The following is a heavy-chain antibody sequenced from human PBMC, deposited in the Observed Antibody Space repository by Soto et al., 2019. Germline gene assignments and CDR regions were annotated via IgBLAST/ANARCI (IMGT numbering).Heavy chain of an antibody. V-gene: IGHV3-15*01. J-gene: IGHJ6*02. CDR2: IKSKTDGGTT. Sequence: EVQLVESGGGLVKPGGSLRLSCAASGFTFSNAWMSWVRQAPGKGLEWVGRIKSKTDGGTTDYAAPVKGRFTISRDDSKNTLYLQMNSLKTEDTAVYYCSTDGPAGGDFWSTYYGMDVWGQGTTVTVSS. D-gene: IGHD3-3*01. CDR3: STDGPAGGDFWSTYYGMDV. CDR1: GFTFSNAW.